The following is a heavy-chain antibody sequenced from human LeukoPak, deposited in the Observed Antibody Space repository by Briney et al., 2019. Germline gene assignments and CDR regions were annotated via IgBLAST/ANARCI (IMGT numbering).Heavy chain of an antibody. J-gene: IGHJ4*02. CDR2: ISGSGGST. CDR3: AKDPKRSGYPLLV. V-gene: IGHV3-23*01. CDR1: GFTFSSYA. D-gene: IGHD5-18*01. Sequence: GGSLRLSCAASGFTFSSYAMSWVRRAPGKGLEWVSAISGSGGSTYYADSVKGRFTISRDNSKNTLYLQMNSLRAEDTAVYYCAKDPKRSGYPLLVWGQGTLVTVSS.